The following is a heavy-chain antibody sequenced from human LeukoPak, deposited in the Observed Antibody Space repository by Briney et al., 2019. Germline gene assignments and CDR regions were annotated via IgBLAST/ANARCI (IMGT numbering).Heavy chain of an antibody. D-gene: IGHD3-16*01. CDR2: MSPNSGNT. V-gene: IGHV1-8*01. CDR3: ARGVGDLGDY. Sequence: ASVKVSCKASGYTFTSYDINWVRQATGQGLEWMGWMSPNSGNTDYAQKFQGGVTMTGNTSISTAYMELSSLRSEDTAVYYCARGVGDLGDYWGQGTLVTVSS. J-gene: IGHJ4*02. CDR1: GYTFTSYD.